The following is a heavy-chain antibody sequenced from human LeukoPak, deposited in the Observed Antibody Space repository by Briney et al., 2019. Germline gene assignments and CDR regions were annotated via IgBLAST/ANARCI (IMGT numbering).Heavy chain of an antibody. CDR2: ISAYNGNT. D-gene: IGHD2-15*01. CDR1: GYTFTGYG. V-gene: IGHV1-18*04. J-gene: IGHJ5*02. Sequence: GASVKVSCKASGYTFTGYGISWVRQAPGQGLEWMGWISAYNGNTNYAQKLQGRVIMTTDTSTSTAYMELRSLRSDDTAVYYCARSIVVVVAATNNWFDPWGQGTLVTVSS. CDR3: ARSIVVVVAATNNWFDP.